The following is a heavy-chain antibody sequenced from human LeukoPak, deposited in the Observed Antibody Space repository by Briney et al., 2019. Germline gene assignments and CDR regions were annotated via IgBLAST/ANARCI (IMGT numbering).Heavy chain of an antibody. CDR1: GFTLSNYS. D-gene: IGHD6-13*01. V-gene: IGHV3-48*02. CDR2: ITLSRTTI. CDR3: ARETPDSSSWTAFDF. J-gene: IGHJ4*02. Sequence: GGSLRLSCAVSGFTLSNYSMNWVRQAPGKGLEWVAYITLSRTTIYYADSVKGRFTISRDNAKNSLSLQMNSLRDEDTAVYYCARETPDSSSWTAFDFWGQGTLDTVSS.